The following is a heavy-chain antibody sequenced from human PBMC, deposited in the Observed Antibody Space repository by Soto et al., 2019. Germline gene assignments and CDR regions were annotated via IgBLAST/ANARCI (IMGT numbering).Heavy chain of an antibody. J-gene: IGHJ4*02. CDR3: ARARGYSYGDQYFDY. Sequence: VQLVQSGAEVKKPGSSVKVSCKASGGTVSNYALSWVRQAPGQGLEWMGGIIPIFGTSNYAQKFQGRVTITADESTNTAYIDLSSLRSEDTAVYYCARARGYSYGDQYFDYWGKGTLVTVSS. V-gene: IGHV1-69*01. CDR1: GGTVSNYA. D-gene: IGHD5-18*01. CDR2: IIPIFGTS.